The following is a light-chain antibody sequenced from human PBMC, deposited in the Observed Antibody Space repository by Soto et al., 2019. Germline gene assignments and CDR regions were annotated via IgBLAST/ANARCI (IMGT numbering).Light chain of an antibody. V-gene: IGLV1-44*01. CDR1: NSNIGSNT. CDR2: FIN. CDR3: AAWDDSLSGWV. J-gene: IGLJ3*02. Sequence: QTVVTQPPSASGTPGQRVTISCSGSNSNIGSNTVNWYQQLPGTAPKLLIYFINQRPSGVPDRFSGSKSGTSASLAISGLQSEDEADYYCAAWDDSLSGWVFGGGTKVTVL.